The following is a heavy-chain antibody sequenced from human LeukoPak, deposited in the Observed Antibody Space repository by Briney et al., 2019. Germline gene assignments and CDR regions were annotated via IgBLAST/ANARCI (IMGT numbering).Heavy chain of an antibody. CDR3: ARRNHYFYYMDV. Sequence: SETLSLTCTVSGGSISNYYWSWIRQSPVEGLEWIGYIYPSGSAFYNPSLESRVTISLDTSENHFSLNLRSVTAADTAVYYCARRNHYFYYMDVWGKGTTVTVSS. CDR2: IYPSGSA. V-gene: IGHV4-4*09. J-gene: IGHJ6*03. CDR1: GGSISNYY.